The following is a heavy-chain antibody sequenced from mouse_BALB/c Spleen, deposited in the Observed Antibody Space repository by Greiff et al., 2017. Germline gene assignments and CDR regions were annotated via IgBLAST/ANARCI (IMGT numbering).Heavy chain of an antibody. V-gene: IGHV5-4*02. CDR1: GFTFSDYY. Sequence: EVHLVESGGGLVKPGGSLKLSCAASGFTFSDYYMYWVRQTPEKRLEWVATISDGGSYTYYPDSVKGRFTISRDNAKNNLYLQMSSLKSEDTAMYYCARGYYGNYEGFAYWGQGTLVTVSA. D-gene: IGHD2-1*01. CDR3: ARGYYGNYEGFAY. CDR2: ISDGGSYT. J-gene: IGHJ3*01.